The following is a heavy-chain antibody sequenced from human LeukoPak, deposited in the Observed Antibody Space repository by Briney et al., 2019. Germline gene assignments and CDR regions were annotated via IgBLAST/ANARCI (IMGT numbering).Heavy chain of an antibody. V-gene: IGHV1-2*02. CDR3: ATRGWLHLAGYIDY. D-gene: IGHD5-24*01. Sequence: GASVKVSCKACGYTFTGYYTHWVRQAPGQGLEGMGWINPNSGGTNYAQKFQGRVTMTRDTSISTAYMELSRLRSEDTAVYYCATRGWLHLAGYIDYWGQGTLVTVSS. CDR2: INPNSGGT. J-gene: IGHJ4*02. CDR1: GYTFTGYY.